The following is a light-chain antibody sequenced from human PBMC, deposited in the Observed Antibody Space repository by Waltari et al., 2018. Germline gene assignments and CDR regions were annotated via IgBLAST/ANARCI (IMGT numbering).Light chain of an antibody. CDR1: NLGDKY. CDR2: QDS. J-gene: IGLJ2*01. CDR3: QAWDSHTAI. Sequence: SYELTQPPSVSVSPGQTASISCSGANLGDKYTSWYQLRPGQSPVLVIFQDSKRPSGIPERFSGSISGNTATLTISGTQAMDEADYFCQAWDSHTAIFGGGTGLTVL. V-gene: IGLV3-1*01.